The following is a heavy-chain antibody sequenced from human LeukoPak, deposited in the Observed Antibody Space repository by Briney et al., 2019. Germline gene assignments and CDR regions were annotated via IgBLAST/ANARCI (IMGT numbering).Heavy chain of an antibody. CDR1: GGSISSYY. CDR2: IYYSGST. Sequence: KPSETLSLTCTVSGGSISSYYWSWIRQPPGKGLEWIGYIYYSGSTIYNPSLKSRVTISVDTSKNQFSLKLSSVTAADTAVYYCASYDFWSGYGIDYWGQGTLVTVSS. V-gene: IGHV4-59*01. J-gene: IGHJ4*02. D-gene: IGHD3-3*01. CDR3: ASYDFWSGYGIDY.